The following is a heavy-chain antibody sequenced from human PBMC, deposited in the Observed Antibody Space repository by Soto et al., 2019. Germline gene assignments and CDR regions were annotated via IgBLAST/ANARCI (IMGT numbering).Heavy chain of an antibody. Sequence: QVQLQQWGAGLLKPSETLSLTCAVYGGSFSGYYWSWIRQPPGKGLEWIGEINHSGSTNYNPSLKRRVTISVDTSKNQFSLKLSSVTAADTAVYYCASTNSSSWPYYFDYWGQGTLVTVSS. D-gene: IGHD6-13*01. V-gene: IGHV4-34*01. CDR3: ASTNSSSWPYYFDY. J-gene: IGHJ4*02. CDR2: INHSGST. CDR1: GGSFSGYY.